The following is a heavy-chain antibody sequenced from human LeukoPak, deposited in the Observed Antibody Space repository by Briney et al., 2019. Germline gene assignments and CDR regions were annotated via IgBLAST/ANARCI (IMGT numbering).Heavy chain of an antibody. CDR1: GFSFSGHW. J-gene: IGHJ4*02. CDR2: ISPTGSTT. V-gene: IGHV3-74*01. D-gene: IGHD6-19*01. CDR3: ARDSSGWYDY. Sequence: GGSLRLSCTASGFSFSGHWMHWARQLPGKGLVWVSRISPTGSTTSYADSVKGRFTVSRDNAKNTLYLQVNNLRDEDTAVYYCARDSSGWYDYWGQGTLVTVSS.